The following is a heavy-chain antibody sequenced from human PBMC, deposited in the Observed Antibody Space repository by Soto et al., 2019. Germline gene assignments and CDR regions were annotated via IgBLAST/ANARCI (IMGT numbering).Heavy chain of an antibody. V-gene: IGHV1-3*01. Sequence: ASVKVSCKASGYTFTSYAMHWVRQAPGQRLEWMGWINAGNGNTKYSQKFQGRVTITRDTSASTAYMELSSLRSEDTAVYYCAGGSYRQIYFQHWGQGTLVTVSS. CDR3: AGGSYRQIYFQH. D-gene: IGHD3-16*02. CDR2: INAGNGNT. J-gene: IGHJ1*01. CDR1: GYTFTSYA.